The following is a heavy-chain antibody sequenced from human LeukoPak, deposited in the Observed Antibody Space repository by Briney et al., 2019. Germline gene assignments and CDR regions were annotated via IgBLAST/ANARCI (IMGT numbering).Heavy chain of an antibody. CDR2: IKSKTDGGTT. CDR1: GFTFSSYA. J-gene: IGHJ4*02. Sequence: GRSLRLSCAASGFTFSSYAMHWVRQAPGKGLEWVGRIKSKTDGGTTDYAAPVKGRFTISRDDSKNTLYLQMNSLKTEDTAVYYCTTDPMTTVTHWGQGTLVTVSS. D-gene: IGHD4-11*01. CDR3: TTDPMTTVTH. V-gene: IGHV3-15*01.